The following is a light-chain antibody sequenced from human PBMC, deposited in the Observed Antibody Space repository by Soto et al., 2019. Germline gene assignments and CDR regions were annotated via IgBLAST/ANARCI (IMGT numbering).Light chain of an antibody. CDR3: QYHGRSPPYT. CDR2: GAS. V-gene: IGKV3-20*01. J-gene: IGKJ2*01. Sequence: EIVLTQSPGTLSLSPGEGATLSCRTSQSISSSYLSWFQQRPGQAPRVLIYGASNRASGIPDRFSGSGSGTDFTLSISSLEPEDFAVYYCQYHGRSPPYTFGQGTKLDIK. CDR1: QSISSSY.